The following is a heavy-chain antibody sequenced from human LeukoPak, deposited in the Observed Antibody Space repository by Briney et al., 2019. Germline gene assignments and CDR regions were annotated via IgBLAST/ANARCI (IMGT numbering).Heavy chain of an antibody. CDR3: ARGEGLAAADDY. CDR1: GFTFSSYS. Sequence: TGGSLRLSCAASGFTFSSYSMNWVRQAPGKGLEWVSSISSSSSYIYYADSVKGRFTISRDNAKNSLYLQMNSLRAEDTAVYYCARGEGLAAADDYWGQGTLVTVSS. D-gene: IGHD6-13*01. CDR2: ISSSSSYI. J-gene: IGHJ4*02. V-gene: IGHV3-21*01.